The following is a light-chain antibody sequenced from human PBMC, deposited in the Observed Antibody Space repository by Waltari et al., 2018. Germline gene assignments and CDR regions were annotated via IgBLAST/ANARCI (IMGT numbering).Light chain of an antibody. CDR1: QSVLYSSNNKNY. V-gene: IGKV4-1*01. Sequence: DIVMTQSPDSLAVSLGERATINCKSSQSVLYSSNNKNYLAWYQQKPGQPPKLLICWASIRESGVPDRFSGSGSGTDFTLTISSLQPDDFATYYCQQYNSYWTFGQGTKVEIK. CDR3: QQYNSYWT. J-gene: IGKJ1*01. CDR2: WAS.